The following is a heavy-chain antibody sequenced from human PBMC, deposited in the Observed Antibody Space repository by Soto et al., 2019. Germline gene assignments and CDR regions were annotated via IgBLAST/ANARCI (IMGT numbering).Heavy chain of an antibody. CDR3: TARYRYYDFWSGFQDFDY. J-gene: IGHJ4*02. Sequence: GGSLRLSCAASGFSFSSAWMNWVRQAPGKGLEWVGRIKNKTDGGTTDYAAPVKGRFTISRDDSKNTLYLQMNSLKTEDTAVYYCTARYRYYDFWSGFQDFDYWGQGTLVTVSS. V-gene: IGHV3-15*07. CDR2: IKNKTDGGTT. CDR1: GFSFSSAW. D-gene: IGHD3-3*01.